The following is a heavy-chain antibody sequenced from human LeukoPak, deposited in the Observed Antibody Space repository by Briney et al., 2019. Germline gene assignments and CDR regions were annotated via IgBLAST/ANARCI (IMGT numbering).Heavy chain of an antibody. J-gene: IGHJ4*02. CDR2: INNSGSA. V-gene: IGHV4-39*01. CDR1: GDSISSSTYY. Sequence: SETLSLTCTVSGDSISSSTYYWGWIRQPPGKGLEWIGSINNSGSASYSSSLKGRVTISVDTSKNQFSLKMSSVTAAGTAVYYGPSPHVKGGNYYWGQGARSPSPQ. CDR3: PSPHVKGGNYY. D-gene: IGHD1-1*01.